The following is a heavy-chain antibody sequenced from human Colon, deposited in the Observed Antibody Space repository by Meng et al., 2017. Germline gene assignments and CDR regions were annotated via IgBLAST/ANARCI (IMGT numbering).Heavy chain of an antibody. Sequence: ASVKVSCKASGYTFTSYAIHWVRQAPGLRLEWMGWINAGNGNTKYAQKFQGRVTITRDTSASTAYMELSSLRSEDTAVYYFARVPTRIALAGRFVSWYFDLWGRGTLVTVSS. D-gene: IGHD6-19*01. CDR2: INAGNGNT. CDR3: ARVPTRIALAGRFVSWYFDL. J-gene: IGHJ2*01. V-gene: IGHV1-3*01. CDR1: GYTFTSYA.